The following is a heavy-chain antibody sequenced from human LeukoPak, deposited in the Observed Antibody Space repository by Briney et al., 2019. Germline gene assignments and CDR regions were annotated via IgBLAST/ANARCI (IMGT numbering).Heavy chain of an antibody. CDR3: ARGLNRYYFDY. Sequence: ASDTLSLTCTVSGGSISSYYWTWIRKPTGKGLDWIGYIYYSRSTNYKPPLTSRPTISVDTSKNQFSLKLRSVTAADTAVYYCARGLNRYYFDYWGQGTLGTVSS. CDR2: IYYSRST. J-gene: IGHJ4*02. D-gene: IGHD3-16*01. CDR1: GGSISSYY. V-gene: IGHV4-59*07.